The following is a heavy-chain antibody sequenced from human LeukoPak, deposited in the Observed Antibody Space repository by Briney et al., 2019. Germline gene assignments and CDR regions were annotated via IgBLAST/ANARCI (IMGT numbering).Heavy chain of an antibody. CDR1: GFTFSSYA. J-gene: IGHJ4*02. CDR3: ARTTLWFGESKPFDY. D-gene: IGHD3-10*01. CDR2: ISYDGSNK. V-gene: IGHV3-30*04. Sequence: GGSLRLSCAASGFTFSSYAMHWVRQAPGKGLEWVAVISYDGSNKYYADSVKGRFTISRDNSKNTLYLQMNSLRAEDTAVYYSARTTLWFGESKPFDYWGQGTLVTVSS.